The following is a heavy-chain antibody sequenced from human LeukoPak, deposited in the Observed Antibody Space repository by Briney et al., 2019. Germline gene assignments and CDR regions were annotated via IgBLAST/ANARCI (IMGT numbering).Heavy chain of an antibody. CDR1: GYTFTGYY. V-gene: IGHV1-2*02. CDR2: INPNSGGT. CDR3: ASTLLPGYYYYYMDV. J-gene: IGHJ6*03. Sequence: ASVKVSCKASGYTFTGYYMHWVRQAPGQGLEWMGWINPNSGGTNYAQKFQGRVTMTRDTSISTAYMELSRLRSDDTAVYYCASTLLPGYYYYYMDVWGKGTTVTVSS. D-gene: IGHD2-15*01.